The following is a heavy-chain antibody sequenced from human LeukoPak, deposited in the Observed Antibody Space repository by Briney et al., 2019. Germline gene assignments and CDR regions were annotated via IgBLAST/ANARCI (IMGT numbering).Heavy chain of an antibody. CDR1: GGSISSYY. V-gene: IGHV4-59*01. D-gene: IGHD3-10*01. Sequence: PSETLSLTCTVSGGSISSYYWSWIRHPPGKGLELIGYIYYSGSTNYNPSLKSRVTISVDTSKNQFSLKLSSVTAADTAVYYCASLVRGVIWSYFDYWGQGTLVTVSS. CDR3: ASLVRGVIWSYFDY. J-gene: IGHJ4*02. CDR2: IYYSGST.